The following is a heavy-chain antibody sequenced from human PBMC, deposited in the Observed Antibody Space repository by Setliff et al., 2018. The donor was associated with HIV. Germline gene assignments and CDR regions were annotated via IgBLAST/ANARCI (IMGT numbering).Heavy chain of an antibody. J-gene: IGHJ4*02. CDR2: IYHTGDT. CDR3: ARGSYYDYVWGNYRYTGFDY. Sequence: PSETLSLTCVVSGYSISSGYYWAWIRQPPGKGLEWIGSIYHTGDTYYNPSLKSRVTMSVDTSQNRFSLNLRSVTAADTALYYCARGSYYDYVWGNYRYTGFDYWGQGTLVTVSS. CDR1: GYSISSGYY. D-gene: IGHD3-16*02. V-gene: IGHV4-38-2*01.